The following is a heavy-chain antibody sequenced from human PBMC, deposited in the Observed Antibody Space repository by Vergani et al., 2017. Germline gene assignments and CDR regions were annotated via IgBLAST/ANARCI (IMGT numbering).Heavy chain of an antibody. CDR2: IWYDGSNK. Sequence: QVQLVESGGGVVQPGRSLRLSCAASGFTFSSYGMHWVRQAPGKGLEWVAVIWYDGSNKYYADSVKGRFTISRDNSKNTLYLQMNSLRAEDTAVYYCARPPGSYIPYFDYWGQGTLVTVSS. CDR1: GFTFSSYG. J-gene: IGHJ4*02. V-gene: IGHV3-30*19. CDR3: ARPPGSYIPYFDY. D-gene: IGHD1-26*01.